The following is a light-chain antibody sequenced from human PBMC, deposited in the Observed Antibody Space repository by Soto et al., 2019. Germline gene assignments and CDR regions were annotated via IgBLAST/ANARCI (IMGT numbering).Light chain of an antibody. Sequence: DIQMTQSPSTLSASAGDRVTITCRASQRISKWLAWYQQKPGKAPKLLISAASNLQSGVPSRFSGSGSGTEFTLTINNLHPDDSATYYCQQYSSYCAFGQGTKVEI. CDR1: QRISKW. CDR2: AAS. CDR3: QQYSSYCA. J-gene: IGKJ1*01. V-gene: IGKV1-5*01.